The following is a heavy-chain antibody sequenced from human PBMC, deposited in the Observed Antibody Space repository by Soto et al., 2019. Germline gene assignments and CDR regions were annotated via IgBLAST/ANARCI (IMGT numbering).Heavy chain of an antibody. J-gene: IGHJ4*02. CDR1: GYSFANYW. D-gene: IGHD4-17*01. Sequence: PGESLKISCEASGYSFANYWIGWVRQMPGKGLEWMGIIYPGDSDTRYSPSLQGRVTISADKSISTAYLQWSTLKASDTAMFYCARSNSGDYEYYFDYWGQGTLVTVSS. V-gene: IGHV5-51*01. CDR2: IYPGDSDT. CDR3: ARSNSGDYEYYFDY.